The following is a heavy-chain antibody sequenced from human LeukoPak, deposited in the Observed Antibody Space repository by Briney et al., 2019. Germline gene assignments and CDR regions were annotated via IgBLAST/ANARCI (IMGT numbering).Heavy chain of an antibody. V-gene: IGHV4-39*01. CDR1: GGSITGSYYY. Sequence: SETLSLTCTVSGGSITGSYYYWGWVRQPPGKGLEWIGTIYYDGTTYYNPSLKSRVTIFVHTSENQFSLMLSPVTAADTAVYYCVRHDYCCSGGSCYPKASLGYFMDIWGKGTTVAVSS. CDR3: VRHDYCCSGGSCYPKASLGYFMDI. CDR2: IYYDGTT. J-gene: IGHJ6*03. D-gene: IGHD2-15*01.